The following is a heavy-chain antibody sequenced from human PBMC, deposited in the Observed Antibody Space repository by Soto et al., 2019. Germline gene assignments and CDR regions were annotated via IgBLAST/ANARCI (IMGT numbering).Heavy chain of an antibody. CDR1: GFTFSSFW. J-gene: IGHJ6*02. CDR3: VRDGYPAWVYGVDF. Sequence: PGGSLRLSCAASGFTFSSFWMHWVRQAPGKGLVWVSRMNSDGSTTNYADSVKGRFTISRDNARNALYLQMNSLRAEDTAVYYCVRDGYPAWVYGVDFWGQGTTVIVSS. V-gene: IGHV3-74*01. D-gene: IGHD1-1*01. CDR2: MNSDGSTT.